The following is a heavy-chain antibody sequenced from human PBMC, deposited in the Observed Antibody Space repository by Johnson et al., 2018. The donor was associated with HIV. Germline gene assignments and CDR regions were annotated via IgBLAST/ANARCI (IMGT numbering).Heavy chain of an antibody. Sequence: VQLVESGGGLVQPGGSLRLSCVVSGFTFSSHAMSWVRQAPGKGLEWVSAIRGSDGSTDYADSVKGRFTISRDNSKNTLYLQMNSLRAEDTAVYYCAGYDRSAYYDVGFFDIWGQGTMVTVSS. J-gene: IGHJ3*02. CDR2: IRGSDGST. CDR1: GFTFSSHA. D-gene: IGHD3-22*01. V-gene: IGHV3-23*04. CDR3: AGYDRSAYYDVGFFDI.